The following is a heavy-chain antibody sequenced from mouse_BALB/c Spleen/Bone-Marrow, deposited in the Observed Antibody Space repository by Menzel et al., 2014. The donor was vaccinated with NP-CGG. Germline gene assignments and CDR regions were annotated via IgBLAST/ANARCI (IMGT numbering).Heavy chain of an antibody. Sequence: VQLQQSGAELVKPGASVKLSCTASGFNIKDTYMHWVKQRPEQGLEWIGRIDPASGNTKYDPKFQGKATITADTSSNTACLQLSSLTSEDTAVYYCAKYGGLRYAMDYWGQGTSVTVSS. D-gene: IGHD2-4*01. CDR3: AKYGGLRYAMDY. CDR2: IDPASGNT. V-gene: IGHV14-3*02. J-gene: IGHJ4*01. CDR1: GFNIKDTY.